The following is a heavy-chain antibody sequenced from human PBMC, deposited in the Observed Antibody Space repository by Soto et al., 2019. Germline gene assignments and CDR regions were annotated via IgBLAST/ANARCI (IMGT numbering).Heavy chain of an antibody. V-gene: IGHV3-15*01. CDR2: IKSKTDGETT. J-gene: IGHJ4*02. CDR1: GFTFSNAW. Sequence: GGSLRLSCAASGFTFSNAWMSWVRQAPGKGLEWVGRIKSKTDGETTDYAAPVKGRFTISRDDSKNTLYLQMNSLKTEDTAVYYCTTGLGSRYGDYVALGYWGQGTLVTVSS. CDR3: TTGLGSRYGDYVALGY. D-gene: IGHD4-17*01.